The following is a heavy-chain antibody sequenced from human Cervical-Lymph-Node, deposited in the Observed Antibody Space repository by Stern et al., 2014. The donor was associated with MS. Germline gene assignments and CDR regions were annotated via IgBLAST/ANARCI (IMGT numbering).Heavy chain of an antibody. J-gene: IGHJ3*02. CDR1: GVTFSSYG. V-gene: IGHV1-69*01. CDR2: IRPIFGTA. Sequence: QLVQSGAEVMKPGSSVKVSCTASGVTFSSYGISWVRQAHGQGLEWVGGIRPIFGTANYAQKFQGRVTITADESTSTAYMELSSMRSEDTAVYYCGSSAYYYDSSGYSLDAFDIWGQGTMVTVSS. D-gene: IGHD3-22*01. CDR3: GSSAYYYDSSGYSLDAFDI.